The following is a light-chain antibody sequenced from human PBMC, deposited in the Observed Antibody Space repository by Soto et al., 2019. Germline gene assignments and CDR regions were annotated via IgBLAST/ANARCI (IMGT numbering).Light chain of an antibody. Sequence: AIQMTESPSSLSAAVGDRLTSTCRASQGIRNDLDWFQQKPGKAPKLLIYAESNLHSGVPAMLSGSGSGKHFPLTLSSLQPEDFATYYCLQKYFYPFTFGPGTKVDIK. J-gene: IGKJ3*01. CDR3: LQKYFYPFT. CDR2: AES. CDR1: QGIRND. V-gene: IGKV1-6*01.